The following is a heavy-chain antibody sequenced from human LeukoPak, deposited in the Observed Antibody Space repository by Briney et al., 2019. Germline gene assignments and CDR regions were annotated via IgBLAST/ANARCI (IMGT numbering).Heavy chain of an antibody. CDR2: ICSSSSYI. CDR3: ARDSSSWYGLAYYFDY. CDR1: GFTFSSYS. J-gene: IGHJ4*02. V-gene: IGHV3-21*01. D-gene: IGHD6-13*01. Sequence: GGSLRLSCAASGFTFSSYSMNWVRQAPGKGLEWGSSICSSSSYIYYADSVKGRFTISTDNAKNSLYLQMNSLRAEDTAVYYCARDSSSWYGLAYYFDYWGQGTLVTVSS.